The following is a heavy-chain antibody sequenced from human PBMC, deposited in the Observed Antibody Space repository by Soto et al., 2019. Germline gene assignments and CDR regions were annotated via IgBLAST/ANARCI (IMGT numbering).Heavy chain of an antibody. Sequence: PSETLSLTCAVSGGSISSSNWWSWVRQPPGKGLEWIGEIYHSGSTNYNPSLKSRVTISVDKSKNQFSVNLSSVTDADTAVYFCARRPLAYFGHWGRGTQVTVSS. D-gene: IGHD6-13*01. J-gene: IGHJ4*02. V-gene: IGHV4-4*02. CDR1: GGSISSSNW. CDR3: ARRPLAYFGH. CDR2: IYHSGST.